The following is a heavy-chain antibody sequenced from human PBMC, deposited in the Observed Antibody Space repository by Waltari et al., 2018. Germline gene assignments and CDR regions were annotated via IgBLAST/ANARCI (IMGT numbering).Heavy chain of an antibody. CDR3: ARVVELTGAFDI. D-gene: IGHD1-26*01. Sequence: QVQLQESGPGLVKPSQTLSLTCTVSGGSISSGSYYWSWIRQPAGKGLEWIGRIYTSGSTNYNPSLKSRVTISVDTSKNQFSLKLSSVTAADTAVYYCARVVELTGAFDIWGQGTMVTVSS. J-gene: IGHJ3*02. V-gene: IGHV4-61*02. CDR1: GGSISSGSYY. CDR2: IYTSGST.